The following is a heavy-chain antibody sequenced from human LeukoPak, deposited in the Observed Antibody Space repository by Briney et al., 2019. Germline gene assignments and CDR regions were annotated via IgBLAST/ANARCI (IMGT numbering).Heavy chain of an antibody. D-gene: IGHD6-19*01. V-gene: IGHV1-24*01. CDR1: GDSLINLS. Sequence: ASVKVSCKVSGDSLINLSTHWVRQAPGKGLEWVGGLDPEDGETIYAQKFQGRVTMTEDTSAGTIYMELSSLRSEDTAVYYCATDGSSGWYRRGGWYFDLWGRGTLVTVSS. J-gene: IGHJ2*01. CDR3: ATDGSSGWYRRGGWYFDL. CDR2: LDPEDGET.